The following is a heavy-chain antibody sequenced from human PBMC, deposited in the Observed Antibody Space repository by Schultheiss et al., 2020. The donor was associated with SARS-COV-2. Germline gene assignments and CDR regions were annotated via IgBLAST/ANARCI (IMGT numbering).Heavy chain of an antibody. J-gene: IGHJ3*02. D-gene: IGHD1-26*01. CDR3: ARDRRVGATTLFSYAFDI. V-gene: IGHV3-53*01. CDR2: IYSGGST. Sequence: GESLKISCAASGSTASSNYMSWVRQAPGKGLEWVSLIYSGGSTYYADSVKGRFTISRDNSKNTLYLQMNSLRAEDTAVYYCARDRRVGATTLFSYAFDIWGQGTMVTVSS. CDR1: GSTASSNY.